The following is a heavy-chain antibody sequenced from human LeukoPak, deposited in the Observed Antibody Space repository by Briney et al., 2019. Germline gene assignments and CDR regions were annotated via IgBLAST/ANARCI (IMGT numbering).Heavy chain of an antibody. V-gene: IGHV1-2*02. J-gene: IGHJ5*02. D-gene: IGHD2-21*01. CDR1: GYTFTGYY. CDR3: ASSGPLFLKGWFDP. Sequence: GASVKVSCKTSGYTFTGYYMHWVRQAPGQGLEWMGWINPNSGGTNYAQKFQGRVTMTRDTSISTAYMELIRMRSEDTAVYYCASSGPLFLKGWFDPWGQGTLVTVSS. CDR2: INPNSGGT.